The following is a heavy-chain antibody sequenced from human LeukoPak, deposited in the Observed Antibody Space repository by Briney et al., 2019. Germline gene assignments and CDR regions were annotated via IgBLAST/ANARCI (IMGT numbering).Heavy chain of an antibody. CDR1: GSTFTDYY. J-gene: IGHJ4*02. V-gene: IGHV1-2*02. CDR2: INPNSSGT. Sequence: ASVTVSCKASGSTFTDYYMHWVRQAPGQGLEWMGWINPNSSGTNFAQKFQGRVTMTRDTSISTAYMELNRLRSDDTAVYYCARDVYSSSWYPELFDYWGQGTLVTVSS. D-gene: IGHD6-13*01. CDR3: ARDVYSSSWYPELFDY.